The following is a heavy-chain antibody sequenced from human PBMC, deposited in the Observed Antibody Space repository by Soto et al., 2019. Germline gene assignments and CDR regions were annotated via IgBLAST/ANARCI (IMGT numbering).Heavy chain of an antibody. V-gene: IGHV1-8*01. D-gene: IGHD1-26*01. J-gene: IGHJ4*02. Sequence: QVQLVQSGAEVREPGASVKVSCKASGYSFTSLDINWVRQTTGQGLEWMGWMQPSSGRTGYAQKFQGRVTMTRDTSINTAYIELSRLTSDDTAFYYCARGVTAGVDYWGQGTLVTVAS. CDR1: GYSFTSLD. CDR2: MQPSSGRT. CDR3: ARGVTAGVDY.